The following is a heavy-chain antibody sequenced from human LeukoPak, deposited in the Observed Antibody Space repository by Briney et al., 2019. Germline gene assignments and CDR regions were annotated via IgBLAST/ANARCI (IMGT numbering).Heavy chain of an antibody. Sequence: PSETLSLTCTVSGGSISSSHYYWGCVRQPPGQGLEWIGSIYYSGNTYYNPSLKSRVTMSVDTSMNQFSLKLNSVTAADTAVYYCAGQRRVTGPNWFGPWGQGTLVTVSS. J-gene: IGHJ5*02. CDR3: AGQRRVTGPNWFGP. V-gene: IGHV4-39*01. CDR2: IYYSGNT. D-gene: IGHD2-8*01. CDR1: GGSISSSHYY.